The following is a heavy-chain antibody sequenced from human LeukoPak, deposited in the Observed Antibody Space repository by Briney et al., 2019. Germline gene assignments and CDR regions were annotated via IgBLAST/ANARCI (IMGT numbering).Heavy chain of an antibody. CDR2: ISGSSGST. Sequence: GGSLRLSCAASGFTLSRYGMSWVRQAPGKGLEWVSAISGSSGSTYYADSVKGRFTISRDNAKNTLYLQMNSLRAEDTAVYYCARDMTTVTSVYYYYYYMDVWGKGTTVTVSS. V-gene: IGHV3-23*01. J-gene: IGHJ6*03. CDR1: GFTLSRYG. CDR3: ARDMTTVTSVYYYYYYMDV. D-gene: IGHD4-17*01.